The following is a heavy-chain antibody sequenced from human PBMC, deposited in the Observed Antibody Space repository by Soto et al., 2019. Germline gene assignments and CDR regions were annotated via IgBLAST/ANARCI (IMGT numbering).Heavy chain of an antibody. CDR3: ARVVAAAHNYYYYYYMDV. V-gene: IGHV6-1*01. Sequence: QVQLQQSGPGLVKPSQTLSLTCAISGDSVSSNSAAWNWIRQSPSRGLEWLGRTYYRSKWYNDYAVSVKSRITINPDTSKNQFSLQLNSVTPEDTAVYYCARVVAAAHNYYYYYYMDVWGKGTTVTVSS. J-gene: IGHJ6*03. CDR1: GDSVSSNSAA. CDR2: TYYRSKWYN. D-gene: IGHD2-2*01.